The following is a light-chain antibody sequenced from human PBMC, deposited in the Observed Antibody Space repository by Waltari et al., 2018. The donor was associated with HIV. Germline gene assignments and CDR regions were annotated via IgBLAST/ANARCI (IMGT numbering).Light chain of an antibody. J-gene: IGLJ1*01. CDR2: AVT. V-gene: IGLV2-23*02. Sequence: QSALTQPASVSGSPGQSITISCTGTSSDVASYNLVSWYQHHPGKAPKVMIYAVTKRPPGVSDRFSGSKAGNTAPLTISGLQAEDEADYYCCSYAGTSTYVCGTGTKVTVL. CDR1: SSDVASYNL. CDR3: CSYAGTSTYV.